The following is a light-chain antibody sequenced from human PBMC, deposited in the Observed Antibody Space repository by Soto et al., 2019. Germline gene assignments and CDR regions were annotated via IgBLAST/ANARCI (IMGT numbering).Light chain of an antibody. J-gene: IGKJ4*01. CDR2: DAS. V-gene: IGKV1-5*01. CDR1: QSISSW. Sequence: DIKITQSPSTLSGSVGDRVTITCRASQSISSWLAWYQQKPGKAPKLLIYDASSLESGVPSRFSGGGSGTELTLTISSLQSEDFAAYDCQQYNNWPTLTFGGGTKVDIK. CDR3: QQYNNWPTLT.